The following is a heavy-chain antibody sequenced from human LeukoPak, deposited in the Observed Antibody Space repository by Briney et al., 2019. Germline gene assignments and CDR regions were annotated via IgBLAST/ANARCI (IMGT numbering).Heavy chain of an antibody. J-gene: IGHJ3*02. CDR2: INHSGST. Sequence: SETLSLTCAVYGGSFSGYYWRRIRQPPGKGLEWIGEINHSGSTNYNPSLKSRVTISVDTSKNQFSLKLSSMTAADTAVYYCASSSWYLRAFDIWGQGTMVTVSS. CDR3: ASSSWYLRAFDI. V-gene: IGHV4-34*01. D-gene: IGHD6-13*01. CDR1: GGSFSGYY.